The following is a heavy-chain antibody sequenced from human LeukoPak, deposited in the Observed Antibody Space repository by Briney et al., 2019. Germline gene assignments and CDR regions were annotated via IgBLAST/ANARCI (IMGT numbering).Heavy chain of an antibody. D-gene: IGHD3-3*01. J-gene: IGHJ3*02. V-gene: IGHV3-7*03. CDR3: ARLYDFWSGYYPIDAFDI. CDR2: IKQDGSEK. Sequence: PGGSLRLSCAASGFTFSSYWMSWVRQAPGKGLEWVANIKQDGSEKYYVDSVKGRFTISRDNAKNSLYLQMNSLRAEDTAVYYCARLYDFWSGYYPIDAFDIWGQGTMVTVSS. CDR1: GFTFSSYW.